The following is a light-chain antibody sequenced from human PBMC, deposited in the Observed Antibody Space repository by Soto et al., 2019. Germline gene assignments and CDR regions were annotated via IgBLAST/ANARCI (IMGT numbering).Light chain of an antibody. CDR3: SSYSSSSTLLV. Sequence: QSALAQPASVSGSPGQSITISCTGTRSDVGGYNYVSWYQQHPGKAPKLMIFEVSNRPSGVSNRFSGSKSGNTASLTISGLQAADEADYYCSSYSSSSTLLVFGSGTKVTVL. CDR2: EVS. CDR1: RSDVGGYNY. J-gene: IGLJ1*01. V-gene: IGLV2-14*01.